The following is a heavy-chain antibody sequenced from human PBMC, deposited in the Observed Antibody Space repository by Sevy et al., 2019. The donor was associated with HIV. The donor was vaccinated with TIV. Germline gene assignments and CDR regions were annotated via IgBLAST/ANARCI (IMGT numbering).Heavy chain of an antibody. CDR3: AKGNSDFWSGFRYFDL. Sequence: GGSLRLSCAASAFTFSNYALTWVRQAPGKGLEWISGISGGGGSTYYADSVKGLFTISRDNSKNTLYLQMNSLRVEDTAVYFCAKGNSDFWSGFRYFDLWGRGTLVTVSS. J-gene: IGHJ2*01. V-gene: IGHV3-23*01. CDR1: AFTFSNYA. CDR2: ISGGGGST. D-gene: IGHD3-3*01.